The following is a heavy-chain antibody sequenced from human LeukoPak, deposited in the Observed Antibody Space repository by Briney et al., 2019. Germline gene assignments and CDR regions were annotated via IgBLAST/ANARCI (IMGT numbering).Heavy chain of an antibody. Sequence: GGSLRLSCAASGFTLSSYAMSWVRQGPGKGLEWVSAISVSGNTYHADSVKGGFTISRDSSKNTLYPQMNSLSAGDAAVYYCAKAPVTTCSGAYCYPFAYWSQGTLVTVSS. CDR2: ISVSGNT. J-gene: IGHJ4*02. CDR3: AKAPVTTCSGAYCYPFAY. V-gene: IGHV3-23*01. CDR1: GFTLSSYA. D-gene: IGHD2-15*01.